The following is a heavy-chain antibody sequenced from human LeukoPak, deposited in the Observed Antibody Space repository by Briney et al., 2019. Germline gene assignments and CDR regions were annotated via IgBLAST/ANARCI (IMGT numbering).Heavy chain of an antibody. CDR2: IYYSGTT. CDR3: ARLARLSLIRGVTGYHSLDV. J-gene: IGHJ6*04. CDR1: SGSTNSFY. Sequence: SETLSLTCTVSSGSTNSFYWSWIRQPPGGGLEWIGHIYYSGTTNYNPSLKSRVTISIDTSKNQFSLKLSSVTAADTAVYYCARLARLSLIRGVTGYHSLDVWGKGTKVTVSS. D-gene: IGHD3-10*01. V-gene: IGHV4-59*01.